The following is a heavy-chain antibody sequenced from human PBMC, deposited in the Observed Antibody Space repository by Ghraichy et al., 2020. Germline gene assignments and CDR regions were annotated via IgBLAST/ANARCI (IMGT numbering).Heavy chain of an antibody. V-gene: IGHV4-59*01. CDR3: ARARLWFGELEDYYYGMDV. CDR1: GGSISSYY. Sequence: SETLSLTCTVSGGSISSYYWSWIRQPPGKGLEWIGYIYYSGSTNYNPSLKSRVTISVDTSKNQFSLKLSSVTAADTAVYYCARARLWFGELEDYYYGMDVWGQGTTVTGSS. J-gene: IGHJ6*02. CDR2: IYYSGST. D-gene: IGHD3-10*01.